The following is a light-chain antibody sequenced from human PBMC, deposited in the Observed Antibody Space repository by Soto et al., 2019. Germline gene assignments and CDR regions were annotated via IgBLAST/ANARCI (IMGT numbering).Light chain of an antibody. J-gene: IGLJ1*01. CDR3: SSYTSSSTLEV. Sequence: QSVLTQPASVSGSPGQSITISCTGTNSDVGGYNFVSWYQQHPGKAPKLMIYEVSDRPSGVSDRFSGSTSGNTASLTISGLQADDEADYSCSSYTSSSTLEVFGAGTKVTVL. V-gene: IGLV2-14*01. CDR1: NSDVGGYNF. CDR2: EVS.